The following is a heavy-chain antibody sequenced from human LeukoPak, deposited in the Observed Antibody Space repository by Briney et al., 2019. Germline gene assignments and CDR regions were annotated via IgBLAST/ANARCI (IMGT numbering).Heavy chain of an antibody. V-gene: IGHV3-30-3*01. D-gene: IGHD2-15*01. Sequence: QPGGSLRLSCAASGFTFSSYAMHWVRQAPGKGLEWVAVISYDGSNKYYADSVKGRFTISRDNSKNTLYLQMNSLRAEDTAVYYCAREYCSGGSCYNNWFDPWGQGTLVTVSS. CDR2: ISYDGSNK. CDR3: AREYCSGGSCYNNWFDP. CDR1: GFTFSSYA. J-gene: IGHJ5*02.